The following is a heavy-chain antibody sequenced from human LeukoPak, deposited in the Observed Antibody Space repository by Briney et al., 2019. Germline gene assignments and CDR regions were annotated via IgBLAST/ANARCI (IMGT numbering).Heavy chain of an antibody. CDR1: GYTFTGYY. D-gene: IGHD2-2*01. CDR2: INPNSGGT. J-gene: IGHJ5*02. V-gene: IGHV1-2*02. CDR3: ARGPVTRYCSSTSCYRSGYNWFDP. Sequence: ASVKVSCKASGYTFTGYYMHWVRQAPGQGLEWMGWINPNSGGTNYAQKFQGRVTMTRDTSISTAYMELSRLRSDDTAVYYCARGPVTRYCSSTSCYRSGYNWFDPWGQGTLVTVSS.